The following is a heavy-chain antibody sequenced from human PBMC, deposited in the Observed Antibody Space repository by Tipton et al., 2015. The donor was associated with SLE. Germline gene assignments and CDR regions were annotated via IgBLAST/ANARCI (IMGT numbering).Heavy chain of an antibody. J-gene: IGHJ4*02. CDR3: ASRITIFGVVGDH. D-gene: IGHD3-3*01. Sequence: GLVKPSETLSLTCTVSGGSISSYYWSWIRQPPGKGLEWIGYIYYSGSTNYNPSLKSRVTISVDTSKNQFSLKLSSVTAADTAVYYCASRITIFGVVGDHWGQGTLVTVSS. CDR2: IYYSGST. V-gene: IGHV4-59*08. CDR1: GGSISSYY.